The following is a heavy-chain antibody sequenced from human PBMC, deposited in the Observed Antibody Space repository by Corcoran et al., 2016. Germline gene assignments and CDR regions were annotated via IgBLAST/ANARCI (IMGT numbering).Heavy chain of an antibody. V-gene: IGHV1-18*01. Sequence: QVQLVQSGAEVKKPGASVKVSCKASGYTFTSYGISWVRQAPGQGLEWMGWISAYNGNTNYAQKLQGRVTMTTGTSTSTAYMVLRRLRSDDTAVYDCAIYPDCSGGSCYSKDLNWFDPWGQGTLVTVSS. CDR2: ISAYNGNT. CDR3: AIYPDCSGGSCYSKDLNWFDP. D-gene: IGHD2-15*01. CDR1: GYTFTSYG. J-gene: IGHJ5*02.